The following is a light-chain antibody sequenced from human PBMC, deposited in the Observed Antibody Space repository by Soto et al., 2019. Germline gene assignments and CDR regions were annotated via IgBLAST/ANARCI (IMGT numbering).Light chain of an antibody. Sequence: EIVLTQSPDTLSLSPGARATLSCWASHSVTTHLAWFQQRPGQTPRLLIYDASTRAPGIPARFSGRGSGADFTLTISSLEPEDFAVYYCQQRSDSITLGQGTRLEI. J-gene: IGKJ5*01. CDR2: DAS. V-gene: IGKV3-11*01. CDR3: QQRSDSIT. CDR1: HSVTTH.